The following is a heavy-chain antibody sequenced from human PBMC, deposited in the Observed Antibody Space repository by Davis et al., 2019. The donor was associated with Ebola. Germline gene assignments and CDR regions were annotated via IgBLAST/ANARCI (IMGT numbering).Heavy chain of an antibody. V-gene: IGHV4-38-2*02. CDR1: GYSISSGYY. D-gene: IGHD2-2*02. CDR3: ARGLEEDIVLVPAAVHYYYYGMDV. J-gene: IGHJ6*02. Sequence: MPSETLSLTCTVSGYSISSGYYWGWIRQPPGKGLEWIGSIYHSGSTYYNPSLKSRVTISIDTSKNQFSLKLSSVTAADTAVYYCARGLEEDIVLVPAAVHYYYYGMDVWGQGTTVTVSS. CDR2: IYHSGST.